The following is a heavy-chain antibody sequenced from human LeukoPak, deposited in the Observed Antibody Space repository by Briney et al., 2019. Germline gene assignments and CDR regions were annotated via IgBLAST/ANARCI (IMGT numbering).Heavy chain of an antibody. V-gene: IGHV1-2*04. D-gene: IGHD3-3*01. CDR1: GYTFTSYG. CDR3: ARDRSYYDFWSGYYGYYYGMDV. J-gene: IGHJ6*02. Sequence: ASVKVSCKASGYTFTSYGISWVRQAPGQGLEWMGWINPNSGGTNYAQKFQGWVTMTRDTSISTAYMELSRLRSDDTAVYYCARDRSYYDFWSGYYGYYYGMDVWGQGTTVTVSS. CDR2: INPNSGGT.